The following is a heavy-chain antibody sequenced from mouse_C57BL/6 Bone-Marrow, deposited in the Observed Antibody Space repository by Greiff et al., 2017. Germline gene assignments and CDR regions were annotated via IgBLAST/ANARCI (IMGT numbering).Heavy chain of an antibody. J-gene: IGHJ4*01. Sequence: VQLQQPGAELVKPGASVKLSCKASGYTFTSYWMHWVKQRPGQGLEWIGMINPNSGSTNYNEKFKSKATLTVDKSSSTAYMQLSSLTSEDSAVYYCESRWVLPYYYAMDYWGQGTSVTVSA. CDR1: GYTFTSYW. CDR2: INPNSGST. CDR3: ESRWVLPYYYAMDY. D-gene: IGHD2-3*01. V-gene: IGHV1-64*01.